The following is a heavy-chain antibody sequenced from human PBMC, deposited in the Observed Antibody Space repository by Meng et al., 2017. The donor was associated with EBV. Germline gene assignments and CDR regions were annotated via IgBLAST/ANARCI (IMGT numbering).Heavy chain of an antibody. CDR3: VRGPPVGVPGPGDY. Sequence: QVQLLQFGGEVKNPGASVKVSCKASGYAFTSYILHWVRQAPGQRLEWMGWINVGVGYTKYSQKFQGRVTISSDTSATTGYMELSSLRSEDTAVYYCVRGPPVGVPGPGDYWGQGTLVTVSS. D-gene: IGHD2-21*01. CDR2: INVGVGYT. CDR1: GYAFTSYI. V-gene: IGHV1-3*01. J-gene: IGHJ4*02.